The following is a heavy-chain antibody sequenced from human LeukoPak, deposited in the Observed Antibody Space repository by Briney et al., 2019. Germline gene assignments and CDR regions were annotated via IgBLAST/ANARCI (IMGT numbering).Heavy chain of an antibody. Sequence: GGSLRLSCAASGFTFDGYTMHWVRQAPGKGLEWVSLISWDGGSTYYADSVKGRFTISRDNSKNSLYLQMNSLRTEDTALYYCAKGDFWSGYYGVLSYFDYWGQGTLVTVSS. V-gene: IGHV3-43*01. CDR2: ISWDGGST. D-gene: IGHD3-3*01. CDR3: AKGDFWSGYYGVLSYFDY. CDR1: GFTFDGYT. J-gene: IGHJ4*02.